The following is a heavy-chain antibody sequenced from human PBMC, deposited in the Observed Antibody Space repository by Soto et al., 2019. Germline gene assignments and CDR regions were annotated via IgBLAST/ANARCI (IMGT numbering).Heavy chain of an antibody. CDR1: GGSFSGYY. Sequence: PSETLSLTCAVYGGSFSGYYWSWIRQPPGKGLEWIGEINHSGSTNYNPSLKSRVTISVDTSKNQFSLKLSSVTAADTAVYYCARDGLFGVSLGNYYYYGMDVWGQGTTVTVSS. D-gene: IGHD3-16*01. CDR3: ARDGLFGVSLGNYYYYGMDV. V-gene: IGHV4-34*01. CDR2: INHSGST. J-gene: IGHJ6*02.